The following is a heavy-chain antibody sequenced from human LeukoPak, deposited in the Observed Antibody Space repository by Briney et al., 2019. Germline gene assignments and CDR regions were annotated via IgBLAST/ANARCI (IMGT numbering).Heavy chain of an antibody. D-gene: IGHD2-15*01. CDR3: ARYCSGGSCCYYYYGMDV. Sequence: GGSLRLSCAASGFTFSDYYMSWIRQAPGKGLEWVSYISSSGSTIYYADSVKGRFTISRDNAKNSLYLQMNSLRAEDTAVYYCARYCSGGSCCYYYYGMDVWGQGTTVTVSS. J-gene: IGHJ6*02. V-gene: IGHV3-11*01. CDR1: GFTFSDYY. CDR2: ISSSGSTI.